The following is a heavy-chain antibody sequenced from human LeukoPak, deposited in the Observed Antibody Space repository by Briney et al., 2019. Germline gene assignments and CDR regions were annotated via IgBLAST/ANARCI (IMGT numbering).Heavy chain of an antibody. V-gene: IGHV3-21*01. Sequence: GGSLRLACAASGFTFSDYSMNWVRQAPGKGLEGVASISSNSAYTYYADSVKGRFTISRDNAKDSLYLQMNSLRAEDTAVYYCARRGTYHDFWSGPDYWGQGTLVTVSS. CDR2: ISSNSAYT. J-gene: IGHJ4*02. D-gene: IGHD3-3*01. CDR1: GFTFSDYS. CDR3: ARRGTYHDFWSGPDY.